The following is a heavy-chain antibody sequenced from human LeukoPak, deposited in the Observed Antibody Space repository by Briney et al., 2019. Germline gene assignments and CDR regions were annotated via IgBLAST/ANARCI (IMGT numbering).Heavy chain of an antibody. V-gene: IGHV4-30-2*01. D-gene: IGHD2-15*01. CDR2: IYHSGST. J-gene: IGHJ4*02. CDR3: ARGSRGSGGSCTDY. CDR1: GGSISSGGYY. Sequence: SETLSLTCTVSGGSISSGGYYWSWIRQPPGKGLEWIGYIYHSGSTYYNPSLKSRVTISVDRSKNQFSLKLSSVTAADTAVYYCARGSRGSGGSCTDYWGQGTLVTVSS.